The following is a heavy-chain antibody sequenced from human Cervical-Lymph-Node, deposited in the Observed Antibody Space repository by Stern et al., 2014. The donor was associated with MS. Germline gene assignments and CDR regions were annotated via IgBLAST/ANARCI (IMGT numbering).Heavy chain of an antibody. J-gene: IGHJ3*02. V-gene: IGHV4-31*01. CDR2: IYYSGST. CDR1: GGSISSGGYY. Sequence: QVQLVESGPGLVKPSQTLSLTCTVSGGSISSGGYYWSWIRQHPGKGLEWIGYIYYSGSTYYNPSLKSLVTISVDTSKNQFSLKLSSVTAADTAVYYCARSHRYTIFGAFHAFDIWGQGTMVTVSS. CDR3: ARSHRYTIFGAFHAFDI. D-gene: IGHD3-3*01.